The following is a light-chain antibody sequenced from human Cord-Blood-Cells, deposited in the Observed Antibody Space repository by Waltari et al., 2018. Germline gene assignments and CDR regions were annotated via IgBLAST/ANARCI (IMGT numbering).Light chain of an antibody. J-gene: IGKJ5*01. Sequence: DIQITQSPSSLSASVGDRVTITCRASQSISSYLNWYQQKPGKAPKLLIYAESSLQSGVPSRFSGSGSGTDFTLTISSLQPEDFATYYCQQSYSTPITFGQGTRLEIK. CDR1: QSISSY. CDR2: AES. CDR3: QQSYSTPIT. V-gene: IGKV1-39*01.